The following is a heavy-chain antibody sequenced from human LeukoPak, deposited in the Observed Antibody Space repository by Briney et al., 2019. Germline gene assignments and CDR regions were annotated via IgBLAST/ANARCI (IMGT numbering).Heavy chain of an antibody. CDR2: INHRGST. J-gene: IGHJ4*02. D-gene: IGHD6-13*01. V-gene: IGHV4-34*01. CDR3: ARHSAAAADY. Sequence: SETLSLTCAVYGGSFSGYYWSWIRQPPGKGLEWIGEINHRGSTNYNPSLKSRVTISVDTSKNQFSLKLSSVTAADTAVYYCARHSAAAADYWGQGTLVTVSS. CDR1: GGSFSGYY.